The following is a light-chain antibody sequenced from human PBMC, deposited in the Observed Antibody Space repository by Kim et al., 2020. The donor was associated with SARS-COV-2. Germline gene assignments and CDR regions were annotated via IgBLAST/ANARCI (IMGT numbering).Light chain of an antibody. J-gene: IGKJ4*01. Sequence: SATLNCKSRQYLLSSPDNEHYLAWHPQKPGQPPKSLIFWASIRESGVPDRFSGSGSGTDFTLPISSLQAEDVAVYHCQQHYSSPLTFGGGTKLEI. CDR3: QQHYSSPLT. V-gene: IGKV4-1*01. CDR2: WAS. CDR1: QYLLSSPDNEHY.